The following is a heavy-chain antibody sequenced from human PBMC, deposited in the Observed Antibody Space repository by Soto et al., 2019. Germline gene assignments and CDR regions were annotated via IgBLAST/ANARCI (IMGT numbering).Heavy chain of an antibody. Sequence: QVQLVQSGDEVKKPGASVKVSCKASGYIFVNYGIAWVRQAPRQGLEWMVWISPYTGNTHSASKVQGRLTMTTDTSTSTAYMDLGSLTSDDPAVYYCVMVDNFVTPTPQDVWGQGTTVTVSS. J-gene: IGHJ6*02. CDR2: ISPYTGNT. CDR1: GYIFVNYG. CDR3: VMVDNFVTPTPQDV. D-gene: IGHD3-16*02. V-gene: IGHV1-18*01.